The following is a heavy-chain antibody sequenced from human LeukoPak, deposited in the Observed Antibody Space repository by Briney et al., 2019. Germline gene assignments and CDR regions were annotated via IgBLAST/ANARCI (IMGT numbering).Heavy chain of an antibody. CDR1: GFTFANYA. CDR2: ISFDGSNK. CDR3: ARDSAKWYGPGAYDI. J-gene: IGHJ3*02. D-gene: IGHD2-15*01. V-gene: IGHV3-30*04. Sequence: PGGSLRLSCAASGFTFANYAMNWVRQAPGKGLEWVAVISFDGSNKYYADSVKGRFTISRDNSKNNLYLEMNSLSAEDTAVYYCARDSAKWYGPGAYDIWGQGTMVTASS.